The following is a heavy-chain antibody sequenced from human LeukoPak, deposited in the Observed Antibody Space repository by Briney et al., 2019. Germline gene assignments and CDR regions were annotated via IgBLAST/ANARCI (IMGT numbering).Heavy chain of an antibody. D-gene: IGHD3-10*01. V-gene: IGHV1-18*04. CDR3: ARGVWFGESSHYYYYYGMDV. Sequence: ASVKVSCKASGYTFTSYGISWVRQAPGQGLEWMGWISAYNGNTNYAQKLQGRVTMTTDTSTRTDYMELRSLRSDDTAVYYCARGVWFGESSHYYYYYGMDVWGKGTTVTVSS. J-gene: IGHJ6*04. CDR2: ISAYNGNT. CDR1: GYTFTSYG.